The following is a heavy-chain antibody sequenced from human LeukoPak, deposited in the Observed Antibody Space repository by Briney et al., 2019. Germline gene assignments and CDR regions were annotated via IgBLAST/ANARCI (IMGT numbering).Heavy chain of an antibody. CDR1: GFTFDDYA. V-gene: IGHV3-43*02. D-gene: IGHD5-18*01. CDR2: ISGDGSGT. Sequence: PGGSLRLSCAASGFTFDDYAMHWVRQAPGKGLEWVSLISGDGSGTDYADSVKGRFTISRDSSKNSLYLQMNSLRPEDSALYYCAKGLDTSIFRWFDPWGQGTLVTVSS. J-gene: IGHJ5*02. CDR3: AKGLDTSIFRWFDP.